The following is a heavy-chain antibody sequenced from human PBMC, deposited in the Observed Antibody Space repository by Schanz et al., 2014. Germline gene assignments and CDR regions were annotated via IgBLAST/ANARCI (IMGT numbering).Heavy chain of an antibody. CDR3: AKDLGVDCGDGCFNWYFDL. D-gene: IGHD2-21*02. J-gene: IGHJ2*01. CDR2: INGDGSRT. CDR1: GFTFSNYW. Sequence: EVQLVESGGGLVQPGGSLRLSCAASGFTFSNYWMHWVRQAPGKGLVWVSRINGDGSRTAYADSVKGRFTISRDNAKNTLYLQMNSLRPEDTAVYFCAKDLGVDCGDGCFNWYFDLWGRGTLVTVSS. V-gene: IGHV3-74*01.